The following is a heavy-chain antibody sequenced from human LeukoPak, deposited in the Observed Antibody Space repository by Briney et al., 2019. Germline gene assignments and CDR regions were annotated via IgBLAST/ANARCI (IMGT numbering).Heavy chain of an antibody. J-gene: IGHJ4*02. CDR2: IYSSGST. D-gene: IGHD6-6*01. CDR1: GGSISSYY. V-gene: IGHV4-4*07. CDR3: ARDGKYNSFDY. Sequence: PSETLSLTCTVSGGSISSYYWSWIRQPAGKGLEWIGRIYSSGSTTYNPSLKSRVSLSVDTSKNQFSLELSSVTAADTAVYYCARDGKYNSFDYWGQGTLVTASS.